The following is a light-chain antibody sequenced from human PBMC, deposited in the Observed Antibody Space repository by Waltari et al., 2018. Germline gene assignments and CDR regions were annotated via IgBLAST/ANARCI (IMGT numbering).Light chain of an antibody. CDR2: AAS. Sequence: DIQFTQSPSFLPASVGYRVTITCRASQGITSYLASYQQQPGQAPKLLIYAASTLQSGVPSRFSGSGSGTEFTLTISSLQPEDFATYYCQQLNSYPLTFGGGTKVEIK. V-gene: IGKV1-9*01. CDR3: QQLNSYPLT. J-gene: IGKJ4*01. CDR1: QGITSY.